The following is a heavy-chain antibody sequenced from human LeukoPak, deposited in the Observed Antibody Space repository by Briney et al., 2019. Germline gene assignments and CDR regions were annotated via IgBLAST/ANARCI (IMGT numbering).Heavy chain of an antibody. CDR3: AKDLVVYASRAFDI. D-gene: IGHD2-8*01. CDR2: ISGSGST. V-gene: IGHV3-23*01. CDR1: GFTFSSYA. J-gene: IGHJ3*02. Sequence: QPGGSLRLSCAASGFTFSSYAMNWVRQAPGKGLEWVSAISGSGSTYYADSVKGRFTISRDNSKNTLYLQMNSLRAEDTAVYYCAKDLVVYASRAFDIWGQGTMVTVSS.